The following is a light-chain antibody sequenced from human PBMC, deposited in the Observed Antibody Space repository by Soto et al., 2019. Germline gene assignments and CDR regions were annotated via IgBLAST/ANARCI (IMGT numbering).Light chain of an antibody. CDR3: KQYTNWPPWT. CDR1: QSVRSN. V-gene: IGKV3-15*01. CDR2: NAS. Sequence: EIVMTQSPATLSVSPGEKATLSCRASQSVRSNLVWYQQKPGQAPRLLIYNASTRATGIPARFSGSGSGTEFTLTISSRQAEEVAVYYCKQYTNWPPWTFVQGTKVEIK. J-gene: IGKJ1*01.